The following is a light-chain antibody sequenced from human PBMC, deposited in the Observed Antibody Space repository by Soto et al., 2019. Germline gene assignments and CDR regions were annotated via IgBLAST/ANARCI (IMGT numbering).Light chain of an antibody. Sequence: EIVLTQSPATLSLSPGERATLSCRASQSVSSYLAWYQQKPGQAPRLLIYDASNRATGIPARFSGSGSGTNFTPTISTLDPKNFAFYNGHQRRNWGLTFGGGTKV. J-gene: IGKJ4*01. V-gene: IGKV3-11*01. CDR3: HQRRNWGLT. CDR1: QSVSSY. CDR2: DAS.